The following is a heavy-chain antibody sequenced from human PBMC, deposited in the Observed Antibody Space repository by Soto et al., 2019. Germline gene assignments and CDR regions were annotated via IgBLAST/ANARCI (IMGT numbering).Heavy chain of an antibody. CDR2: IKQDGSEK. V-gene: IGHV3-7*01. D-gene: IGHD2-15*01. J-gene: IGHJ6*03. CDR3: ARHYCSGGSCYYYYYYMDV. CDR1: GFTFSSYW. Sequence: GGSLRLSCAASGFTFSSYWMSWVRQAPGKGLEWVANIKQDGSEKYYVDSVKGRFTISRDNAKNSLYLQMNSLRAEDTAVYYCARHYCSGGSCYYYYYYMDVWGKGTTVTVSS.